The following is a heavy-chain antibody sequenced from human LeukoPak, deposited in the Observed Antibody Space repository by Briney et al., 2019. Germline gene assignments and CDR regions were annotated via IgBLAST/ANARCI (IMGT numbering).Heavy chain of an antibody. CDR2: INPSGGST. D-gene: IGHD3-22*01. CDR3: AKDGQWLLRVWDQNYYMDV. CDR1: GYTFTSYY. J-gene: IGHJ6*03. Sequence: RASVKVSCKASGYTFTSYYMHWVRQAPGQGLEWMGIINPSGGSTSYAQKFQGRVTMTRDMSTSTVYMELSSLRAEDTAVYYCAKDGQWLLRVWDQNYYMDVWGKGTTVTISS. V-gene: IGHV1-46*01.